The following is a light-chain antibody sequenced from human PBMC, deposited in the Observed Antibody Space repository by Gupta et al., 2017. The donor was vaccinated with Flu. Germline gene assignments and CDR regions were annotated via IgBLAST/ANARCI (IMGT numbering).Light chain of an antibody. CDR1: QPVLYSSNNKYY. Sequence: DIVMTQSPDSLAVSLGERATINCKSSQPVLYSSNNKYYLTWYQQRPGQSPKLLIYWASTRESGVPERFSGSGSGTDFTLTISSLQAEDVAVYFCQQYYAIPPTFGQGTKVEI. CDR3: QQYYAIPPT. J-gene: IGKJ1*01. V-gene: IGKV4-1*01. CDR2: WAS.